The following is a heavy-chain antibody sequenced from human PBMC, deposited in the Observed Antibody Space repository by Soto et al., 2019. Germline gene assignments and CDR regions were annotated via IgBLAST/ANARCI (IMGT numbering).Heavy chain of an antibody. Sequence: QVQLVESGGGVVLPGTSLRLSCAASGFTFSTYGMHWVRQVPGKGLEWVAVMSSDGSQKYCAVSVKGRFTISRDNPKNTLYLQMNSLRAEDTAVYYCAKYIRDYDDEGFEIWGQGTMVTVS. D-gene: IGHD3-22*01. V-gene: IGHV3-30*18. CDR2: MSSDGSQK. CDR3: AKYIRDYDDEGFEI. CDR1: GFTFSTYG. J-gene: IGHJ3*02.